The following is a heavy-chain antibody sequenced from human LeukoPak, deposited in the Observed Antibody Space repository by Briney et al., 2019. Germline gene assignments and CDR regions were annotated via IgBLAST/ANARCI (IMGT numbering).Heavy chain of an antibody. V-gene: IGHV5-51*01. J-gene: IGHJ4*02. CDR1: GYRFTSYW. CDR3: ARQGVAGLFFDY. CDR2: IYPSDSDT. Sequence: GESLKISCKGSGYRFTSYWIGWVRQMPGKGLEWMGIIYPSDSDTRYSPSFQGQVTISADQAISTAYLQWSSLKASATAMYYCARQGVAGLFFDYWGQGTLVTVSS. D-gene: IGHD6-19*01.